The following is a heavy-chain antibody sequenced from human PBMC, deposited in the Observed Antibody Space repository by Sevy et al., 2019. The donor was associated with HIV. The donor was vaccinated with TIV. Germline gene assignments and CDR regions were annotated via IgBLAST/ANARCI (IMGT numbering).Heavy chain of an antibody. J-gene: IGHJ4*02. CDR2: ISNSGTTI. D-gene: IGHD4-17*01. Sequence: GGSLRLSCAASGFIFSSYEMNWVRQAPGKGLEWVSYISNSGTTIYYSDSVKGRFTISRDNARNSLYLQMNSLRAADTAVYYCARDLPPSATTVAHFDCWGQGTLVTVSS. CDR1: GFIFSSYE. V-gene: IGHV3-48*03. CDR3: ARDLPPSATTVAHFDC.